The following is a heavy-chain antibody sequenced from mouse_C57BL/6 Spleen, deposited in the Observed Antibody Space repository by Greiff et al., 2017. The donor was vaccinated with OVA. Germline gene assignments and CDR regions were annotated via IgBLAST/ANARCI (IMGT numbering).Heavy chain of an antibody. J-gene: IGHJ3*01. Sequence: QVQLKQSGAELVRPGTSVKVSCKASGYAFTNYLIEWVKQRPGQGLEWIGVINPGSGGTNYNEKFKGKATLTADKSSSTAYMQLSSLTSEDSAVYFCARHYDYDPFAYWGQGTLVTVSA. V-gene: IGHV1-54*01. D-gene: IGHD2-4*01. CDR3: ARHYDYDPFAY. CDR1: GYAFTNYL. CDR2: INPGSGGT.